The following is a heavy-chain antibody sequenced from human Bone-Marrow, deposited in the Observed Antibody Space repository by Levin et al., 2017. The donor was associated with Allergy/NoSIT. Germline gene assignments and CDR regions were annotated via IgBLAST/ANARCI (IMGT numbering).Heavy chain of an antibody. Sequence: LSLPCAASGFTVINNYMTWVRQAPGKGLEWVSLIYSGGSTYYADSVKGRFTISRDNSKNTVYLQMNSLRVEDTAVYYCARQDYVWGRDYWGQGTLVTVSS. V-gene: IGHV3-66*04. CDR3: ARQDYVWGRDY. J-gene: IGHJ4*02. CDR1: GFTVINNY. D-gene: IGHD3-16*01. CDR2: IYSGGST.